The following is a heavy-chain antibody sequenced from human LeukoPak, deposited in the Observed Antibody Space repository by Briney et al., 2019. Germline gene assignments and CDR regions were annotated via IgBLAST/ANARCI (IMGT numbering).Heavy chain of an antibody. Sequence: PSETLSLTCAVYGGSFSGYYWSWIRQPPGKGLEWIGEINHSGSTNYNPSLKSRVTISVDTSKNQFSLKLSSVTAADTAVYYCARVGYTAMVPGGDYWGQGTLVTVSS. J-gene: IGHJ4*02. CDR1: GGSFSGYY. CDR2: INHSGST. CDR3: ARVGYTAMVPGGDY. V-gene: IGHV4-34*01. D-gene: IGHD5-18*01.